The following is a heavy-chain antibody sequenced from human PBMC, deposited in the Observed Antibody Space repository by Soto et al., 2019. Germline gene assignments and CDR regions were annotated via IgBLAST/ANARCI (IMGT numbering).Heavy chain of an antibody. CDR3: AKERPYVFGSGPAGEFDY. CDR2: ISGSGGST. D-gene: IGHD3-3*01. Sequence: EVQLLESGGGLVQPGGSLRLSCAASGFTFSSYAMSWVRQAPGKGLEWVSAISGSGGSTYYADSVKGRFTISRDNSKNTLHLKMNSLRAEDTAVYYCAKERPYVFGSGPAGEFDYWGQGTLVTVSS. CDR1: GFTFSSYA. V-gene: IGHV3-23*01. J-gene: IGHJ4*02.